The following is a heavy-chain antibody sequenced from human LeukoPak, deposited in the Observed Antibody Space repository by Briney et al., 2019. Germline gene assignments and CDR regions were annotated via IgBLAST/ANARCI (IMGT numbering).Heavy chain of an antibody. CDR1: GFTFSSYA. D-gene: IGHD3-10*01. CDR3: AKDHRRGITMVRGVIWYFDY. V-gene: IGHV3-23*01. Sequence: SGGSLRLSCAASGFTFSSYAMSWVRQAPGKGLGWVSAISGSGGSTYYADSVKGRFTISRDNSKNTLCLQMNSLRAEDTAVYYCAKDHRRGITMVRGVIWYFDYWGQGTLVTVSS. J-gene: IGHJ4*02. CDR2: ISGSGGST.